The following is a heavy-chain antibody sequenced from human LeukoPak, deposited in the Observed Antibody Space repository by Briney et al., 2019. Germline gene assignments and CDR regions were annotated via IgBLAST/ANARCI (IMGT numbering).Heavy chain of an antibody. CDR3: ARDHAIFGVVIPYFDY. D-gene: IGHD3-3*01. V-gene: IGHV3-33*01. J-gene: IGHJ4*02. CDR2: IWYDGSNK. CDR1: GFTFSSYG. Sequence: GSLRLSCAASGFTFSSYGMHWVRQAPGKGLEWVAVIWYDGSNKYYADSVKGRFTISRDNSKNTLYLQMNSLRAEDTVVYYCARDHAIFGVVIPYFDYWGQGTLVTVSS.